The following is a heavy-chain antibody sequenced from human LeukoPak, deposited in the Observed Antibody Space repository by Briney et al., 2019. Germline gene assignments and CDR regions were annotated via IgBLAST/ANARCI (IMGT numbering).Heavy chain of an antibody. CDR1: GFTFSSYD. Sequence: GGSLRLSCEASGFTFSSYDMNWVRQAPGKGLQWISHITQGGSTIYYADSVKGRFTISRDNSKNTLYLQMNSLRAEDTAVYYCAKGKDSSGTWDYFDYWGQGTLVTVSS. CDR3: AKGKDSSGTWDYFDY. J-gene: IGHJ4*02. CDR2: ITQGGSTI. D-gene: IGHD6-19*01. V-gene: IGHV3-48*03.